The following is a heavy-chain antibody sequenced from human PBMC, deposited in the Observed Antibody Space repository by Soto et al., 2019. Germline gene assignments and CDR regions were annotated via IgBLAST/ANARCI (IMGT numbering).Heavy chain of an antibody. D-gene: IGHD3-3*01. CDR1: GYNSAGYW. CDR3: ARGGVSTRTFAY. CDR2: IYPSDSDT. Sequence: PGESLKISCKGSGYNSAGYWNAWVRQMPGKGLELLGIIYPSDSDTRYRPSFQGQVTISSDKSISSAYLQLSRLRASDTAMYYCARGGVSTRTFAYGGQGTPVTVSS. V-gene: IGHV5-51*01. J-gene: IGHJ4*02.